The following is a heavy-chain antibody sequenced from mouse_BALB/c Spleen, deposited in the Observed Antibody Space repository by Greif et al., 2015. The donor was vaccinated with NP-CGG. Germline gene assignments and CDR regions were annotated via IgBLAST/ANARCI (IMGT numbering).Heavy chain of an antibody. CDR2: IDPSDSYT. Sequence: VQLVESGAELVKPGASVKLSCKASGYTFTSYWMHWVKQRPGQGLEWIGEIDPSDSYTNYNQKFKGKATLTVDKSSSTAYMQLSSLTSEDSAVYYCARRGNGNYFDYWGQGTTLTVSS. CDR3: ARRGNGNYFDY. V-gene: IGHV1-69*02. J-gene: IGHJ2*01. CDR1: GYTFTSYW. D-gene: IGHD2-1*01.